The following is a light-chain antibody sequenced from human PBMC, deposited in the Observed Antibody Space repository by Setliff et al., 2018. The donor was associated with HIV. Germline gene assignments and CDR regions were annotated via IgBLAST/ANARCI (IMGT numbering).Light chain of an antibody. V-gene: IGLV2-11*01. CDR2: DVS. CDR1: SSDVGGYNY. Sequence: LTQPRSVSGSPGQSVTISCTGTSSDVGGYNYVSWYQQHPGKAPKLMIYDVSKRPSGVPDRFSGSKSGNTASLTISGLQAEDEADYYCCSYAGSYTFVFGGGTKVTVL. CDR3: CSYAGSYTFV. J-gene: IGLJ2*01.